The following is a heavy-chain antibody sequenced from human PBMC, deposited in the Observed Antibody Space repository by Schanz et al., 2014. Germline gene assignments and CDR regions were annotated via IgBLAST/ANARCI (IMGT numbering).Heavy chain of an antibody. CDR2: ISPYNGNT. CDR1: RSTFSSYT. D-gene: IGHD3-10*01. J-gene: IGHJ6*03. V-gene: IGHV1-18*01. CDR3: ARVSMEFERGKSYYYYMDV. Sequence: QVQLVQSGAEVKKPGSSVKVSCKASRSTFSSYTISWVRQAPGQGLEWMGWISPYNGNTNYAQKLQGRVTMTTDTSTSTSYMELTSLRFDDTAVYYCARVSMEFERGKSYYYYMDVWGRGTTVTVSS.